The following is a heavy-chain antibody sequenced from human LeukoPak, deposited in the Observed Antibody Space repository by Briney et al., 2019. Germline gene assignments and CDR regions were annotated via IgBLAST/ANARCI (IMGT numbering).Heavy chain of an antibody. J-gene: IGHJ4*02. CDR3: AKDLSTKWSLDY. D-gene: IGHD2-2*01. V-gene: IGHV3-30*18. Sequence: PGASLRLSCAASGFTFSSFAMSWVRQAPGKGLEWVAFISYDGSTKYYADSVRGRFTISRDNSKNTLYLQMNSLRAEDTTVYYCAKDLSTKWSLDYWGQGTLVTVSS. CDR1: GFTFSSFA. CDR2: ISYDGSTK.